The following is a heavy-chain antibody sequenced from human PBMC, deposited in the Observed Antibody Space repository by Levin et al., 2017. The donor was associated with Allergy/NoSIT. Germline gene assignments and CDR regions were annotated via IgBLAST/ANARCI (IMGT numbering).Heavy chain of an antibody. CDR1: GYSFTSYW. J-gene: IGHJ4*02. D-gene: IGHD6-13*01. CDR2: IDPSDSYT. CDR3: ATIAAAGRGLRDFDY. Sequence: KVSCKGSGYSFTSYWISWVRQMPGKGLEWMGRIDPSDSYTNYSPSFQGHVTISADKSISTAYLQWSSLKASDTAMYYCATIAAAGRGLRDFDYWGQGTLVTVSS. V-gene: IGHV5-10-1*01.